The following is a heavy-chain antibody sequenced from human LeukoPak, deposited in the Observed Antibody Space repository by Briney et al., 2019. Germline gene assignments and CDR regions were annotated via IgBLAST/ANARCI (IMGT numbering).Heavy chain of an antibody. CDR3: ARERGDGYVDY. V-gene: IGHV4-4*07. D-gene: IGHD3-10*01. CDR2: IYTSGST. Sequence: SETLSLTCTVSGGSISSYYWSWIRQPAGKGLEWIGRIYTSGSTNYNPSLRSRVTISVDKSKNQFSLKVSSVTAADTAVYYCARERGDGYVDYWGQGTLVTVSS. J-gene: IGHJ4*02. CDR1: GGSISSYY.